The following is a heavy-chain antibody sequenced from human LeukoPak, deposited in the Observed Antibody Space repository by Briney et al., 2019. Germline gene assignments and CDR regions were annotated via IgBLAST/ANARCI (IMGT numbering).Heavy chain of an antibody. CDR1: GFDFNTYS. CDR3: ARDLIVTSFGWHHWYFDL. J-gene: IGHJ2*01. D-gene: IGHD3-3*01. V-gene: IGHV3-30*16. Sequence: PGKSLTLSCAASGFDFNTYSLHWVRQAPDTGLEWIADISPDGSKRYYADPVQDRFTISRDNSKNTLYLQVNSLRAEDTAVYYCARDLIVTSFGWHHWYFDLWGRGTLVTVSS. CDR2: ISPDGSKR.